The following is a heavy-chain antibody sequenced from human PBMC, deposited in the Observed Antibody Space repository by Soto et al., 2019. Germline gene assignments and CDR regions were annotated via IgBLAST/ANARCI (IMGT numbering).Heavy chain of an antibody. CDR2: ISYDGSNK. Sequence: GGSLRLSCAASGFTFSSYAMHWVRQAPGKGLEWVAVISYDGSNKYYADSVKGRFTISRDNSKNTLYLQMNSLRAEDTAVYYCARVMNYYDSSSLMDVWGQGTTVTVSS. CDR3: ARVMNYYDSSSLMDV. CDR1: GFTFSSYA. D-gene: IGHD3-22*01. J-gene: IGHJ6*02. V-gene: IGHV3-30-3*01.